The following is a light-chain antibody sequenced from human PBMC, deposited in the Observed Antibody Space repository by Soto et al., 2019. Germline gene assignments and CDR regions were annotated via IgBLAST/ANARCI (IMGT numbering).Light chain of an antibody. Sequence: QSLLTHPASVSGSPGQSITISCTGTSSDVGGYNYVAWYQQHPGKVPRLMIYEVSNRPSGVSNRFSGSKSGSTASLTISGLQAEDEADYYCISYTSSSTSYVFGTGTKVTVL. CDR1: SSDVGGYNY. J-gene: IGLJ1*01. CDR3: ISYTSSSTSYV. V-gene: IGLV2-14*01. CDR2: EVS.